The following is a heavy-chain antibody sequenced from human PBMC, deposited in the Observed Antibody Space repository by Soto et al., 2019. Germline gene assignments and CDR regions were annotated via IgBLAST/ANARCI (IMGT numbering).Heavy chain of an antibody. Sequence: GGSLRLSCAASSFTFSDYAMDWVRQAPGKGLEWVAIISYDESNKYYADSVKGRFTISRDNSKNTLYLQMNSLRPEDTAVYYCAKLDLATRPPFDYSGQRKLVTVSA. CDR3: AKLDLATRPPFDY. CDR1: SFTFSDYA. CDR2: ISYDESNK. V-gene: IGHV3-30-3*01. J-gene: IGHJ4*02. D-gene: IGHD5-12*01.